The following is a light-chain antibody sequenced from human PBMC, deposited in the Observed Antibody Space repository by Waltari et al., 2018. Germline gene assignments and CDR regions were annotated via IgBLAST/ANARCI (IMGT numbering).Light chain of an antibody. J-gene: IGKJ4*01. CDR3: QQYGYSGRLT. CDR2: AAS. V-gene: IGKV3-20*01. Sequence: EIVLTQSPGTLSVSPGERVTLPRRASQNVDSSDLAWYRQKPGQAPRLLIYAASNRATGIPDRFSGSGSGTDFTLTISRLEPEDFAMYYCQQYGYSGRLTFGGGTKVEI. CDR1: QNVDSSD.